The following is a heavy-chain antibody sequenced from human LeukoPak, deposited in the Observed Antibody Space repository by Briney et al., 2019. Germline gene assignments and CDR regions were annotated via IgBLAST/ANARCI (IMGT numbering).Heavy chain of an antibody. J-gene: IGHJ6*03. CDR2: ISAYNGNT. Sequence: GASVKVSCKASGYTFTSYGISWVRQAPGQGLEWMGWISAYNGNTSYAQKLQGRVTMTTDTSTSTAYMELRSLRSDDTAVYYSAREYYDSSDFYYYYYYMDVWGKGTTVTVSS. CDR1: GYTFTSYG. D-gene: IGHD3-22*01. V-gene: IGHV1-18*01. CDR3: AREYYDSSDFYYYYYYMDV.